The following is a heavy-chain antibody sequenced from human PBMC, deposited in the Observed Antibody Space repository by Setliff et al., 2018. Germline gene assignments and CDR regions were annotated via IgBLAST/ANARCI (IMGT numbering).Heavy chain of an antibody. D-gene: IGHD1-26*01. CDR1: GYTFTSYP. CDR2: INPNSGDT. Sequence: ASVKVSCKASGYTFTSYPITWVRQAPGQGLEWMGWINPNSGDTHSAQKFQGRVTMTRDTSINTAYMELSSLTSDDTAFYYCVRSGKFGMRFWFDQWGLGTLVTVSS. CDR3: VRSGKFGMRFWFDQ. V-gene: IGHV1-2*02. J-gene: IGHJ5*02.